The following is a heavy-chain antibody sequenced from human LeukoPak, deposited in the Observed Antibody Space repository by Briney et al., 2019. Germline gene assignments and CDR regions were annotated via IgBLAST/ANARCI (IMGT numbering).Heavy chain of an antibody. CDR3: TRGDYYDSSGYFLLFDD. Sequence: GGPRRLSGKAPGLPFGDFAMTGSGKAPGKGLEWEGFFGSKGYGGTTEYAASVKGRFTISRDDSKSIAYLQMNSLKTEDTAVYYCTRGDYYDSSGYFLLFDDWGQGTLVTVSS. D-gene: IGHD3-22*01. V-gene: IGHV3-49*03. CDR1: GLPFGDFA. J-gene: IGHJ4*02. CDR2: FGSKGYGGTT.